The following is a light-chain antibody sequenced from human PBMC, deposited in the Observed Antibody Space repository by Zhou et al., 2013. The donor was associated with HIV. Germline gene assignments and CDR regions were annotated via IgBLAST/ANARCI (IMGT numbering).Light chain of an antibody. Sequence: PGERATLSCRASQSVGSSYLAWYQQKFGQAPRLLIYGASSRATGIPDRFSGSGSGTDFTLTISRLEPEDFAVYYCQQYTLSPWTFGQGTKVEI. J-gene: IGKJ1*01. V-gene: IGKV3-20*01. CDR3: QQYTLSPWT. CDR2: GAS. CDR1: QSVGSSY.